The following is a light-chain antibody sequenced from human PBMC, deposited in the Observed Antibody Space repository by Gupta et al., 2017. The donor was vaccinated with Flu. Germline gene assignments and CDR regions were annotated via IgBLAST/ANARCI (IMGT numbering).Light chain of an antibody. V-gene: IGKV1-39*01. J-gene: IGKJ4*02. CDR2: ASS. Sequence: PSSLAASVADRVTITCRASQSVSNFLHWYQQKPGKAPKLLIFASSTLQGGVPSRFSGSGSGTDFTLTINSLQPADFATYYGQQGYSTPHTFGRGTTVEIK. CDR3: QQGYSTPHT. CDR1: QSVSNF.